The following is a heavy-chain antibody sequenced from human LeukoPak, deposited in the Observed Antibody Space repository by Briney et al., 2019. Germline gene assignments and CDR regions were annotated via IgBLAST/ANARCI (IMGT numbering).Heavy chain of an antibody. CDR3: ARAGPSSSWHQFDY. Sequence: GGSLRLSCAASGFTFSSYWMSWVRQAPGKGLEWVANIKQDGSEKYYVDSVKGRFTISRDNAKNSLYLQMNSLRAEDTAVYYCARAGPSSSWHQFDYWGQGTLVTVSS. J-gene: IGHJ4*02. CDR1: GFTFSSYW. CDR2: IKQDGSEK. D-gene: IGHD6-13*01. V-gene: IGHV3-7*01.